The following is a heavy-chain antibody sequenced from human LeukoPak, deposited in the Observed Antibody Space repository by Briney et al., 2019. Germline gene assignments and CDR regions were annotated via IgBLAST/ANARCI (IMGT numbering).Heavy chain of an antibody. Sequence: GASGKVSCKASGGTFTSYAISWVRQAPGQGLEWMGGIIPIFGIANYAQKFQGRVTITADKSTSTAYMELSSLRSEDTAVYYCARGMITSVEGAFDYWGQGTLVTVSS. CDR1: GGTFTSYA. CDR2: IIPIFGIA. CDR3: ARGMITSVEGAFDY. V-gene: IGHV1-69*17. D-gene: IGHD3-16*01. J-gene: IGHJ4*02.